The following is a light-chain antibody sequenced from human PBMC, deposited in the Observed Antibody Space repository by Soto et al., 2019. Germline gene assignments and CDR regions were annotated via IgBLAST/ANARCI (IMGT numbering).Light chain of an antibody. Sequence: EIVMMQSPATLSVSPGARATLSCTTSQSVSNNLAWYQQKPGQAPRLLIYDASTRDTGIPARFSGSGSGPEFTLTISSLQSEDFAVYYCQQYDNWPPTFGQGTKLEIK. V-gene: IGKV3-15*01. J-gene: IGKJ2*01. CDR1: QSVSNN. CDR2: DAS. CDR3: QQYDNWPPT.